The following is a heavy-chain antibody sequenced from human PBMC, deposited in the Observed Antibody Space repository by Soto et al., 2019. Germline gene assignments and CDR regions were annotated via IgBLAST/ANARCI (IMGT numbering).Heavy chain of an antibody. J-gene: IGHJ3*02. CDR2: ISSSSSYI. Sequence: GGSLRLSCAASGFTFSSYSMNWVRQAPGKGLEWVSSISSSSSYIYYADSVKGRFTISRDNAKNSLYLQMNSLRAEDTAVYYCARDTFLWFEDVAFDIWGQGTMVTVSS. CDR3: ARDTFLWFEDVAFDI. D-gene: IGHD3-10*01. CDR1: GFTFSSYS. V-gene: IGHV3-21*01.